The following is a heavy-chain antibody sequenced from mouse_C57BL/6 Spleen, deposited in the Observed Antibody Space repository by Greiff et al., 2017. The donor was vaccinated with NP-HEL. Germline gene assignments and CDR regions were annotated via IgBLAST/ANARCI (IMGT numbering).Heavy chain of an antibody. CDR1: GYAFSSSW. J-gene: IGHJ3*01. D-gene: IGHD1-1*01. Sequence: VKLMESGPELVKPGASVKISCKASGYAFSSSWMNWVKQRPGKGLEWIGRIYPGDGDTNYNGKFKGKATLTADKSSSTAYMQLSSLTSEDSAVYFCARETYYGSSYGRWFAYWGQGTLVTVSA. V-gene: IGHV1-82*01. CDR3: ARETYYGSSYGRWFAY. CDR2: IYPGDGDT.